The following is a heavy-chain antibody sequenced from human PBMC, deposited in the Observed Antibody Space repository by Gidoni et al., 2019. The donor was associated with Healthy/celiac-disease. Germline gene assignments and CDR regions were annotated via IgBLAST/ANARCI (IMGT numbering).Heavy chain of an antibody. Sequence: EVQLVQSGAEVKKPGASLRISCKGSGYSFTSHWISWVRQMPGKGLEWMGRIDPSDSYTNYSPSFQGHVTISADKSISTAYLQWSSLKASDTAMYYCARKSPYSSSWYYFDYWGQGTLVTVSS. D-gene: IGHD6-13*01. CDR2: IDPSDSYT. V-gene: IGHV5-10-1*01. CDR3: ARKSPYSSSWYYFDY. J-gene: IGHJ4*02. CDR1: GYSFTSHW.